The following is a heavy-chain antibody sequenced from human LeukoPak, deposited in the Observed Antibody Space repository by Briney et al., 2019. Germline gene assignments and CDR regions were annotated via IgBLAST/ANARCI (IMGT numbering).Heavy chain of an antibody. V-gene: IGHV3-48*01. J-gene: IGHJ4*02. CDR2: ITSSGATT. CDR1: GFTFSTYS. Sequence: QTGGSLRLSCAASGFTFSTYSMNWVRQAPGKGLDWVSYITSSGATTYYAGSAQGRFTISRDNAKNSLYLQMNSLRAEDTAVYYCARSRSGNFFDYWGQGIQVTVSS. D-gene: IGHD1-26*01. CDR3: ARSRSGNFFDY.